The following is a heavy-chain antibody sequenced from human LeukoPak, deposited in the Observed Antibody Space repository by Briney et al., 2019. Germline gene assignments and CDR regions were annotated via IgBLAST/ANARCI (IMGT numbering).Heavy chain of an antibody. V-gene: IGHV4-59*01. CDR2: IYSSGST. CDR3: ARHRELRY. Sequence: PSETLSLTCTVSGDSISIYYWSWIRQPRGKGLEWIGYIYSSGSTNYNPSLKSRVTISVDTSKNQFSLKLSSVTAADTAVYYCARHRELRYWGQGTLVTVSS. J-gene: IGHJ4*02. CDR1: GDSISIYY. D-gene: IGHD1-26*01.